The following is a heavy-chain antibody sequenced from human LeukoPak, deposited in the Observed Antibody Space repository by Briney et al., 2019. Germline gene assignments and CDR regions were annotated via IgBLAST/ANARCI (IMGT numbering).Heavy chain of an antibody. D-gene: IGHD2-2*01. CDR3: APGASPDY. Sequence: PGGSLRLSCSASKFTFSQSAMSWVRQAPGKGLEWVSSISGSGYSTNSADSVKGRLTISRDNSNNTLSLQMTSLRVEATAKYYCAPGASPDYWGQGTLVTVSS. CDR1: KFTFSQSA. CDR2: ISGSGYST. V-gene: IGHV3-23*01. J-gene: IGHJ4*02.